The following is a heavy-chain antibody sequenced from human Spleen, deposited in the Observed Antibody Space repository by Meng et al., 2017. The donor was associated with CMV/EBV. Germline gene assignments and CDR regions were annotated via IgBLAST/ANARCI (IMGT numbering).Heavy chain of an antibody. Sequence: GGSLRLSCAASGFRFNTFGMNWVRQAPGEGLEWVSFISSGSRTGSYADSVKGRFTLSRDDANNSVYLQMNSLRAEDTAVYYCARDYPPYGSSGYYLDNWGQGILVTVSS. CDR1: GFRFNTFG. V-gene: IGHV3-48*04. CDR3: ARDYPPYGSSGYYLDN. D-gene: IGHD6-25*01. CDR2: ISSGSRTG. J-gene: IGHJ4*02.